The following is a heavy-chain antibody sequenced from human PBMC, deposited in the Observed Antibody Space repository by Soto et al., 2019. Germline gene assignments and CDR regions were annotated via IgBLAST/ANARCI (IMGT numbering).Heavy chain of an antibody. CDR3: ARWPDGYYYYGMDV. J-gene: IGHJ6*02. CDR2: MNHNSGNT. CDR1: GYTFTSYD. Sequence: QVQLVQSGAEVKKPGASVKVSCKASGYTFTSYDINWVRQATGQGLEWMGWMNHNSGNTGYAQKFQDRVTMTRNTSISTAYMELSSLRSEDTAVYYCARWPDGYYYYGMDVWGQGTTVTVPS. V-gene: IGHV1-8*01.